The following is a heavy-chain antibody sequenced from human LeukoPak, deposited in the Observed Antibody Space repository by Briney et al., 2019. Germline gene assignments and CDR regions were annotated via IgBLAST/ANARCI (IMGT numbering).Heavy chain of an antibody. V-gene: IGHV3-48*01. J-gene: IGHJ3*02. CDR1: GFTFSSYS. D-gene: IGHD3-9*01. CDR2: ISSSSSTI. CDR3: ARRRYDILTGYRKGEDAFDI. Sequence: GSLRLSCAASGFTFSSYSMNWVRQAPGKGLEWVSYISSSSSTIYYADSVKGRFTISRDNAKNSLYLQMNSLRAEDTAVYYCARRRYDILTGYRKGEDAFDIWGQGTMVTVSS.